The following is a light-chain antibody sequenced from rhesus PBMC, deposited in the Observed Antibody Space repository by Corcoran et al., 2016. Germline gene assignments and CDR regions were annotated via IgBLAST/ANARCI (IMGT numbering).Light chain of an antibody. CDR2: AAS. Sequence: DIQMTQSPSSLSASVGDRVTITCRASQGISDYLNWYQQKPGKSPKRLIYAASSWESGVPSRFSGSGSGSQFTLTISSLHPEYFAAYYCLQVYSTPYSFGQGTKVEIK. V-gene: IGKV1-36*02. CDR3: LQVYSTPYS. CDR1: QGISDY. J-gene: IGKJ2*01.